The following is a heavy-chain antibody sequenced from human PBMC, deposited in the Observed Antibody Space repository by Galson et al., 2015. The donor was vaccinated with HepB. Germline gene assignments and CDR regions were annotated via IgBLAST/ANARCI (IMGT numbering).Heavy chain of an antibody. CDR3: ARDQVLWFGSDEGGMDV. Sequence: SLRLSCAASGFIFSRYWMHWVRQAPGKGLVWVSRINSDGRSTSYADSVKGRFTISRDNAKNTMYLQMNSLRAEDTAVYYCARDQVLWFGSDEGGMDVWGQGTTVTVSS. V-gene: IGHV3-74*01. D-gene: IGHD3-10*01. CDR1: GFIFSRYW. CDR2: INSDGRST. J-gene: IGHJ6*02.